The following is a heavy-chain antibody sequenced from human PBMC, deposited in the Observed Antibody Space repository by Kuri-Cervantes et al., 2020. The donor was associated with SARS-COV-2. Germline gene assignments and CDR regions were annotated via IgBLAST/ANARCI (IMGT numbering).Heavy chain of an antibody. CDR3: ARDPPYYYDSSGSQPSYCFDY. V-gene: IGHV1-18*01. D-gene: IGHD3-22*01. Sequence: ASVKVSCKASGYTFTSYGISWVRQAPGQGLEWMGWISAYNGNTNYAQKLQGRVTMTTDTSTSTAYMELSSLRSEDTAVYYCARDPPYYYDSSGSQPSYCFDYWGQGTLVTVSS. J-gene: IGHJ4*02. CDR1: GYTFTSYG. CDR2: ISAYNGNT.